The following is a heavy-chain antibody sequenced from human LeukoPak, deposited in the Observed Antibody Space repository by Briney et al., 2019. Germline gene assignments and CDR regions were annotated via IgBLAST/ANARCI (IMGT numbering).Heavy chain of an antibody. CDR1: GGTFSSYA. V-gene: IGHV1-69*05. CDR3: ARGYYYDSSGYSDDAFDI. CDR2: IIPIFGTA. Sequence: SVKVSCKASGGTFSSYAISWVRQAPGQGLEWMGGIIPIFGTANYAQKFQGRVTITTDESTSTAYMELSSLRSEDTAVYYCARGYYYDSSGYSDDAFDIWGQGTTVTVSS. D-gene: IGHD3-22*01. J-gene: IGHJ3*02.